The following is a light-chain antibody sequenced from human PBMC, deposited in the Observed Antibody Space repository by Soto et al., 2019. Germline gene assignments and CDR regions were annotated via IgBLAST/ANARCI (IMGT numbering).Light chain of an antibody. CDR3: CSYAGSTTRVL. V-gene: IGLV2-14*01. CDR2: EVS. Sequence: QSALTQPASVSGSPGQSITIPCTGTSSDVDTYKYVSWYQQHPGKAPKLMIYEVSHRPSGVSDRFSGSKSGNTASLTISGLQAEDEADYYCCSYAGSTTRVLFGGGTKLTVL. J-gene: IGLJ2*01. CDR1: SSDVDTYKY.